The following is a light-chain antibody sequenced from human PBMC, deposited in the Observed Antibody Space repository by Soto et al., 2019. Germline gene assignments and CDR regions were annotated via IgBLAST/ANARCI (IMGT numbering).Light chain of an antibody. V-gene: IGLV1-51*01. J-gene: IGLJ2*01. CDR1: SSNIGNNY. CDR2: DNN. CDR3: GTWDNSLSAVV. Sequence: QSVLTQPPSVSAAPGQKVTISCSGSSSNIGNNYVSWYQQLPGTAPKLLIYDNNKRPSGIPDRFSGSKSATSATLGITGLQTGDEADYYCGTWDNSLSAVVFGGGTQLTVL.